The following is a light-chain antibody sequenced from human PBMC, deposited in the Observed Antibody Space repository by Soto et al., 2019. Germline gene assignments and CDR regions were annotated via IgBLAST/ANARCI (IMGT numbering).Light chain of an antibody. V-gene: IGLV2-8*01. CDR1: SSDVGGYNY. CDR2: EVY. CDR3: TSFVGINIYV. Sequence: QSALTQPPSASGSPGQSVTISCTGTSSDVGGYNYVSWYQHHPGKAPKLIIYEVYKRPSGVPDPLTGTKSGNTAALPVSGLQADDEADYYCTSFVGINIYVVGTGTKVPVL. J-gene: IGLJ1*01.